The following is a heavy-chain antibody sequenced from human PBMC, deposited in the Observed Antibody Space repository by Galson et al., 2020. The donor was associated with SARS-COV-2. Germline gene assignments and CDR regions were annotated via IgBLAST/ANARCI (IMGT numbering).Heavy chain of an antibody. V-gene: IGHV3-7*01. D-gene: IGHD3-3*02. Sequence: GGSLRLSCAASGFTFSDFWMSWVRQAPGKGLEWVANINPDGSDNYYVASVRGRFTISRDNAKHSVILHMNSLTVEDTGVYFCAGDDVSRSDRWGQGTLVTVSA. J-gene: IGHJ5*02. CDR3: AGDDVSRSDR. CDR1: GFTFSDFW. CDR2: INPDGSDN.